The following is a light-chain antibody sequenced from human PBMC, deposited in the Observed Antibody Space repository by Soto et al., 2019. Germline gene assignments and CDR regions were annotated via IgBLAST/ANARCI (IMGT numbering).Light chain of an antibody. V-gene: IGKV3-20*01. Sequence: EIVLTQSPGTLSLSPGERATLSCRASQIFSSSFLAWFQQKPGQAPRLLIYGASIRATDIPDRFSGSGSGTDFTLTITRLEPEDFAVYYCQQYGSSPLYTFGQGTKLEIK. CDR1: QIFSSSF. J-gene: IGKJ2*01. CDR3: QQYGSSPLYT. CDR2: GAS.